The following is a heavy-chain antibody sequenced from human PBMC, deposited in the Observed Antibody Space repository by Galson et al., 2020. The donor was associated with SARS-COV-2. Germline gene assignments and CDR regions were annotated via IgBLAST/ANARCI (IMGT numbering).Heavy chain of an antibody. CDR3: AKDRGYYSGIDAFDI. Sequence: GGSLRLSCAASGFSFGTYTMSWVRQAPGKGLEWVAAIGPGGGTTHYADSVKGRFTISRDNSKNSLYLQMNSLRAEDTAVYYCAKDRGYYSGIDAFDIWGQGTMVTVSS. V-gene: IGHV3-23*01. D-gene: IGHD3-22*01. CDR1: GFSFGTYT. J-gene: IGHJ3*02. CDR2: IGPGGGTT.